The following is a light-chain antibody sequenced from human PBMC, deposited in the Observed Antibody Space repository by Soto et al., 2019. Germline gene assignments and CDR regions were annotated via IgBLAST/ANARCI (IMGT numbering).Light chain of an antibody. CDR3: QQYNNWPPIT. J-gene: IGKJ5*01. CDR2: GAY. V-gene: IGKV3-15*01. CDR1: HSVGTN. Sequence: EKVMTQSPATLSVSPGERATLSCRASHSVGTNLAWYQQKRGQPPRLLIFGAYARVADIPARFSGSGSGTEFTITISSLQSEDFAVYYCQQYNNWPPITFGQGTLLEIK.